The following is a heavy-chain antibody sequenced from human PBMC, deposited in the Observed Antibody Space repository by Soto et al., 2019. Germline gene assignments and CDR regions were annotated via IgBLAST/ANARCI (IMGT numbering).Heavy chain of an antibody. V-gene: IGHV4-59*08. CDR2: IYYSGST. Sequence: QVQLQESGPGLVKPSETLSLTCTVSGGSISSYYWSWIRQPPGKGLEWIGYIYYSGSTYYNPSLKSRVTISVDTSKNQFSLKLSSVTAADTAVYYCARRYGIAFDIWGQGTMVTVSS. D-gene: IGHD1-20*01. CDR3: ARRYGIAFDI. J-gene: IGHJ3*02. CDR1: GGSISSYY.